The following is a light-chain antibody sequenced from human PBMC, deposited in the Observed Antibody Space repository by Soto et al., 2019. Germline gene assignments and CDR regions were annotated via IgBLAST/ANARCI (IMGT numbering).Light chain of an antibody. Sequence: QSALTQPPSVSGAPGQRVTISCTGSSSNIGAGYDVHWYQQLPGTAPKLLIYVNSNRPSGVPDRFSGSKSGTSASLAITGLQAEDEADYYCQSYDSSLSAVVFGGGTNLTVL. CDR1: SSNIGAGYD. V-gene: IGLV1-40*01. CDR3: QSYDSSLSAVV. J-gene: IGLJ2*01. CDR2: VNS.